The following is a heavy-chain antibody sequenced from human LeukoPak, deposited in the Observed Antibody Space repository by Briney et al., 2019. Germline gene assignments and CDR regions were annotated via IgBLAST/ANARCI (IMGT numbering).Heavy chain of an antibody. CDR2: INHSRST. Sequence: SETLSLTCAVYGGSFSGYYWSWIRQPPGKGLEWIGEINHSRSTNYNPSLKSRVTISVDTSKNQFSLKLSSVTAADTAVYYCAREGGKKRFCSSTSCYGLGAFDIWGQGTMVTVSS. CDR1: GGSFSGYY. J-gene: IGHJ3*02. V-gene: IGHV4-34*01. CDR3: AREGGKKRFCSSTSCYGLGAFDI. D-gene: IGHD2-2*01.